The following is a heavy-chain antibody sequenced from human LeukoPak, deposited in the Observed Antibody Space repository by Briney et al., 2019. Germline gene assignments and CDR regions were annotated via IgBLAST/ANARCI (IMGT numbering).Heavy chain of an antibody. CDR1: GGSISSSSYY. J-gene: IGHJ4*02. Sequence: SETLSLTCTVSGGSISSSSYYWGWIRQPPGKGLEWIGSIYYSGSTYYNPSLKGRVAISADTSRNRFSLTLTSVTAEDTAVYYCARCLYRFGSFYFDLWGQGSLVTVSS. D-gene: IGHD5-18*01. V-gene: IGHV4-39*01. CDR2: IYYSGST. CDR3: ARCLYRFGSFYFDL.